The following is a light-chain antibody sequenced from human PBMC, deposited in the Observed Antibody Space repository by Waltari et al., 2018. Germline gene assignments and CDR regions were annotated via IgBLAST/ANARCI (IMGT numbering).Light chain of an antibody. Sequence: EIVLTQSPGTLSLSPGERATLSCGASQTVARNYLAWYQQKPGQAPRLLIHSASSRAPGIPDRFSGSGSGTDFTLTISRLEPEDVAVYHCQQYATSPLTFGGGTKVEIK. CDR1: QTVARNY. CDR2: SAS. V-gene: IGKV3-20*01. CDR3: QQYATSPLT. J-gene: IGKJ4*01.